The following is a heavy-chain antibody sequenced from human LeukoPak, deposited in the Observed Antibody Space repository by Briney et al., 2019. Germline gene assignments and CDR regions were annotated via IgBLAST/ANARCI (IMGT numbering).Heavy chain of an antibody. J-gene: IGHJ3*02. CDR1: GFTFSSYS. V-gene: IGHV3-23*01. Sequence: SGGSLRLSCVASGFTFSSYSMYWVRQAPGKGLEWVSGIIGSGEKTYYADSVKGRFTMSRDNSKNTLYLQMNSLRAEDTAVYYCARDLFGVVRNGAFDIWGQGTMVTVSS. CDR3: ARDLFGVVRNGAFDI. CDR2: IIGSGEKT. D-gene: IGHD3-3*01.